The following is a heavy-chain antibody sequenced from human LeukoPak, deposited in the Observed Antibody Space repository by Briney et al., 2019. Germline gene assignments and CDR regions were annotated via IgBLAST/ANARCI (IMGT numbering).Heavy chain of an antibody. J-gene: IGHJ4*02. CDR1: GFTFSSYE. Sequence: AGGSLRLSCAASGFTFSSYEMNWVRQAPGEGLEWVSYISSSGSTIYYADSVKGRFTISRDNAKNSLYLQMNSLRAEDTAVYYCAREDYGDYAGSFDYWGQGTLVTVSS. V-gene: IGHV3-48*03. CDR3: AREDYGDYAGSFDY. D-gene: IGHD4-17*01. CDR2: ISSSGSTI.